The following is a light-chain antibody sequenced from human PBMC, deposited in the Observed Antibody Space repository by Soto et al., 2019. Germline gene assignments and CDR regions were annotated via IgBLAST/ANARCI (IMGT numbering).Light chain of an antibody. CDR2: EVS. Sequence: QSALTQPASVFGSPGQSITISCTGTSSDVGGYNFVSWYQQHPGKAPKLMIYEVSNRPSGVSNRFSGSKSGSTASLTISGLQPEDEADYYCSSYTPSSAVVFGSRTKVTVL. CDR1: SSDVGGYNF. V-gene: IGLV2-14*03. J-gene: IGLJ1*01. CDR3: SSYTPSSAVV.